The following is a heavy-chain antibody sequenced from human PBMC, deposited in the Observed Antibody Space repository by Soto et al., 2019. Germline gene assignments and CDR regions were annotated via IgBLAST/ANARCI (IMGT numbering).Heavy chain of an antibody. CDR3: AKGGGYSRRWYFDY. CDR1: GFTFDDYA. CDR2: VSWNSGSI. Sequence: EVQLVESGGGLVQPGRSLRLSCAASGFTFDDYAMHWVRQAPGKGLEWVSGVSWNSGSIGYADSVKGRITISRDNAKNCLYLQVNSLRGEDTACYDCAKGGGYSRRWYFDYWGQGTLVPVSS. D-gene: IGHD6-13*01. J-gene: IGHJ4*02. V-gene: IGHV3-9*01.